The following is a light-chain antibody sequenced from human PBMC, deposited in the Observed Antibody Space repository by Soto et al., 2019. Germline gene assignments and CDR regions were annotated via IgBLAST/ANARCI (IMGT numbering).Light chain of an antibody. CDR2: GAS. CDR1: QSVSSSY. CDR3: QQYGSSPQT. Sequence: EIVLTQSPGTLSLSPWERAALSCSASQSVSSSYLAWYQQKPGQAPRLLIYGASSRATGIPDRFSGSGSGTDFTLTISRLEPEDFAVYYCQQYGSSPQTFGQGTKVDIK. V-gene: IGKV3-20*01. J-gene: IGKJ1*01.